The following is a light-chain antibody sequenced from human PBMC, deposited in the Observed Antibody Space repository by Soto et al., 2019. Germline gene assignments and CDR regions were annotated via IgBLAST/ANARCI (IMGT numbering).Light chain of an antibody. CDR1: QNVNSNF. Sequence: EIVFTQSPGTLSLSPGERATLSCRASQNVNSNFLAWYQQKPGQAPRLLIYGASNRAIGIPDRFSGSGSGTDFSLTISRLEPEDFAVYYCQQRSNWPWTFGQGTKVDIK. CDR2: GAS. J-gene: IGKJ1*01. V-gene: IGKV3D-20*02. CDR3: QQRSNWPWT.